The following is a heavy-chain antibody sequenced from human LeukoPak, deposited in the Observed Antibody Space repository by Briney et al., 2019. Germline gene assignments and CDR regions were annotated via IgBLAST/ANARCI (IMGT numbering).Heavy chain of an antibody. D-gene: IGHD6-19*01. J-gene: IGHJ5*02. CDR2: INPNSGGT. CDR3: ARYIAVAGSSFWFDP. V-gene: IGHV1-2*02. CDR1: GYTFTGYY. Sequence: ASVKVSCKASGYTFTGYYMHWVRQASGQGLEWMGWINPNSGGTNYAQKFQGRVTMTRDTSISTAYMELSRLRSDDTAVYYCARYIAVAGSSFWFDPWGQGTLVTVSS.